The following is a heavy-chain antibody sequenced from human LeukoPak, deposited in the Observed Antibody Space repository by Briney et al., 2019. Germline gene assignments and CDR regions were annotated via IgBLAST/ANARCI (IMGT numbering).Heavy chain of an antibody. D-gene: IGHD5-24*01. CDR2: ISYDGSNK. J-gene: IGHJ4*02. V-gene: IGHV3-30-3*01. CDR1: GYTFTSYY. CDR3: ARVAGRDGYNSWYFDY. Sequence: SCKASGYTFTSYYMHWVRQAPGKGLEWVAVISYDGSNKYYADSVKGRFTISRDNSKNTLYLQMNSLRAEDTAVYYCARVAGRDGYNSWYFDYWGQGTLVTVSS.